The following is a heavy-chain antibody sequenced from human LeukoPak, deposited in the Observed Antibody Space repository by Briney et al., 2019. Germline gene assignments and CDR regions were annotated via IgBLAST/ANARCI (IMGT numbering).Heavy chain of an antibody. V-gene: IGHV3-23*01. CDR3: ATRIFYQSRAYDYYYFDF. CDR2: ISSSGDAT. D-gene: IGHD3-22*01. CDR1: GFTFSTHA. Sequence: GGSLRLSCAASGFTFSTHAMSWVRQAPGRGLKWVTGISSSGDATYYADSVRGRFTISRDNSRNTLYLPINSLRAEDTAPYYCATRIFYQSRAYDYYYFDFWVRRSLVT. J-gene: IGHJ4*02.